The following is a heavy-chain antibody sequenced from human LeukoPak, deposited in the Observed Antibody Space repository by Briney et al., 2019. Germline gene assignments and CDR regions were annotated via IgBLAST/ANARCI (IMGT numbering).Heavy chain of an antibody. D-gene: IGHD4-11*01. J-gene: IGHJ4*02. V-gene: IGHV6-1*01. CDR1: GDSVSSDSAA. CDR2: TYYRSKWFS. Sequence: SQTLSLTCAISGDSVSSDSAAWNWIRQSPSRGLEWLGRTYYRSKWFSDYALSVKSRITINADTSKNQFSLQLNSVTPEDTAVYYCARKGTVTTPFDYWGQGILVAVSS. CDR3: ARKGTVTTPFDY.